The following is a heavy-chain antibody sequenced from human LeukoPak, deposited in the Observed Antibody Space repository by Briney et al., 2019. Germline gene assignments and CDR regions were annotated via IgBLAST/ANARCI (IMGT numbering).Heavy chain of an antibody. CDR3: TRGRGSTSSNFDY. J-gene: IGHJ4*02. CDR2: INPNSGGT. CDR1: VYTFTGYY. D-gene: IGHD2-2*01. V-gene: IGHV1-2*02. Sequence: ASVKVSCKASVYTFTGYYMHWVRQAPGQGLEWMGWINPNSGGTNYAQKFQGRVTMTRDTSISTAYMELSRLRSDDTAVYYCTRGRGSTSSNFDYWGQGTLVTVSS.